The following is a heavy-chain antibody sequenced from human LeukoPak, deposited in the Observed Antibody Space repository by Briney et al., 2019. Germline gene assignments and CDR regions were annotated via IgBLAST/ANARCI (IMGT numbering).Heavy chain of an antibody. CDR3: ARDMESFQD. D-gene: IGHD3-10*01. V-gene: IGHV3-23*01. Sequence: GASLRLSCAASGFTFSSHAMSWVRQAPGKGLEWVSGISGSGGDTFYADSVKGRFIISRDSSEKTVYLQMNSLRVEDTAVYYCARDMESFQDWGQGTLVTVSS. CDR1: GFTFSSHA. J-gene: IGHJ1*01. CDR2: ISGSGGDT.